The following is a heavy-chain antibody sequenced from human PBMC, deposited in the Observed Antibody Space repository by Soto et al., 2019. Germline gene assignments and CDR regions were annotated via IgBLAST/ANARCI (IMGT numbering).Heavy chain of an antibody. J-gene: IGHJ5*02. V-gene: IGHV1-18*01. D-gene: IGHD2-2*01. CDR1: GYTFTSYG. CDR3: ARDSEDIVVVPAVLWGFDP. CDR2: ISAYNGNT. Sequence: ASVKVSCKASGYTFTSYGISWVRQAPGQGLEWMGWISAYNGNTNYAQKLQGRVTMTTDTSTSTAYMELRSLRSDDTAVYYCARDSEDIVVVPAVLWGFDPWGQGTLVTVSS.